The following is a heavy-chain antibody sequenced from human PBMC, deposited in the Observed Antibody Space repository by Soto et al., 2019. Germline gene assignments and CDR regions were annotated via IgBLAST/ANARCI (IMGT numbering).Heavy chain of an antibody. CDR3: ARYYFDSSGYSNWFDP. V-gene: IGHV4-31*11. Sequence: LSLTCAVSGGSITSGAYYWTWIRQHPGKGLEWIAYIHYSGRTYYNPSLKSRVTISVDTSNNQFSLKLSSATAADTAVYYCARYYFDSSGYSNWFDPWGQGTLAAVCS. CDR2: IHYSGRT. CDR1: GGSITSGAYY. D-gene: IGHD3-22*01. J-gene: IGHJ5*02.